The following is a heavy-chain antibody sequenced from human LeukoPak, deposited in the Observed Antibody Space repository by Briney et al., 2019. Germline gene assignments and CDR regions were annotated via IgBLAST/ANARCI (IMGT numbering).Heavy chain of an antibody. CDR1: GGSISSHY. CDR3: ARQGIDAFYI. J-gene: IGHJ3*02. Sequence: SETLSLTCTVSGGSISSHYWSWIRQPPGKGLEWIAYIYYTGTRNYNPSLKSRVTISVDTSKNQISLRLSSVTAADTAVYYCARQGIDAFYIWGQGTLVTVSS. CDR2: IYYTGTR. V-gene: IGHV4-59*08.